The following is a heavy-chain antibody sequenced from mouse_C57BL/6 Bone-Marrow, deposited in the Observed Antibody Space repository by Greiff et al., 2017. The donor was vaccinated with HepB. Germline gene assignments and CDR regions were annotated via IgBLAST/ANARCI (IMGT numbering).Heavy chain of an antibody. CDR1: GYTFTSYW. Sequence: VQLQQSGAELVKPGASVKMSCKASGYTFTSYWITWVKQRTGQGLEWIGEIYPRSGNTYYNEKFKGKATLTADKSSSTAYMELRSLTSEDSAVYFCAAYGRGFAYWGQGTLVTVSA. CDR2: IYPRSGNT. J-gene: IGHJ3*01. CDR3: AAYGRGFAY. D-gene: IGHD1-1*02. V-gene: IGHV1-81*01.